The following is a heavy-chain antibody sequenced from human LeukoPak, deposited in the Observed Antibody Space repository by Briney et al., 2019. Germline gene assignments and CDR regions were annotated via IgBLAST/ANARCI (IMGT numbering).Heavy chain of an antibody. CDR1: GFTFSGSA. CDR3: SRFDLDYDGSRYASDGLDV. Sequence: GGSLRLSCAASGFTFSGSAVHWVRQASGKGLEWLGRIRTKPDNYAAAYAASVKGRFTISRDDSKNSAYLQVDSLKTEDTAVYYCSRFDLDYDGSRYASDGLDVWGQGTTVIVSS. CDR2: IRTKPDNYAA. D-gene: IGHD3-22*01. V-gene: IGHV3-73*01. J-gene: IGHJ6*02.